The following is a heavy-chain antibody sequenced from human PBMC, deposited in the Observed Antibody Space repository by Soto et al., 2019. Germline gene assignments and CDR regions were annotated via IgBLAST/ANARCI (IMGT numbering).Heavy chain of an antibody. J-gene: IGHJ4*01. V-gene: IGHV1-46*03. CDR1: GYTFTSYD. Sequence: ASVKVSCKASGYTFTSYDINWVRQATGQGLEWMGIINLSGDSTSYAPEFQGRLTMTRDTSTSTVYMELSSLRSEDTTVYYCARDLDLYYDILIGPRGDFDYWGQGTLVTVSS. CDR2: INLSGDST. CDR3: ARDLDLYYDILIGPRGDFDY. D-gene: IGHD3-9*01.